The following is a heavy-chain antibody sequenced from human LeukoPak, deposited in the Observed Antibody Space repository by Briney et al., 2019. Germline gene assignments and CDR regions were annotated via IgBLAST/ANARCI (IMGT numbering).Heavy chain of an antibody. CDR1: GFTFSSYP. CDR2: ISGSGGST. CDR3: AKVEQRFPYFDY. J-gene: IGHJ4*02. V-gene: IGHV3-23*01. Sequence: GGSLRLSCAASGFTFSSYPMSWVRHAPGKGREWVSAISGSGGSTYYADSVKGRFTISRDNSKNTLYLQMNSLRAEDTAVYYCAKVEQRFPYFDYWGQGTLVTVSS. D-gene: IGHD1/OR15-1a*01.